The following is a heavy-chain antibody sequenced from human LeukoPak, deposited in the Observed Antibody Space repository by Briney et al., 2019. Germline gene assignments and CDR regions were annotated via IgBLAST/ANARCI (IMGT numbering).Heavy chain of an antibody. V-gene: IGHV3-23*01. CDR1: GFTFSSYA. J-gene: IGHJ5*02. D-gene: IGHD3-22*01. Sequence: GGSLRLSCAASGFTFSSYAMSWVRQAPGKGLEWVSAISGSGGSTYYADSVKGRFTISRDNSKNTLYLQMNSLRAEDTAVYYCAKAVRQWLLPLQFDPWGQGTLVTVSS. CDR3: AKAVRQWLLPLQFDP. CDR2: ISGSGGST.